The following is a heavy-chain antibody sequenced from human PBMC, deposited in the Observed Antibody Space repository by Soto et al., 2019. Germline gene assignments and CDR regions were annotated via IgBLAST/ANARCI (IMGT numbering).Heavy chain of an antibody. J-gene: IGHJ6*02. CDR2: IKEDGSEK. Sequence: GGSLRLSCAASGFTFSSYWMAWVRQAPGKGPEWVANIKEDGSEKYYVDSVKGRFTISRDNAKNSQYLQMNSLRAEDTAVYYCARSRTGSTYGGMDVWGQGTTVTVSS. V-gene: IGHV3-7*01. CDR1: GFTFSSYW. D-gene: IGHD1-7*01. CDR3: ARSRTGSTYGGMDV.